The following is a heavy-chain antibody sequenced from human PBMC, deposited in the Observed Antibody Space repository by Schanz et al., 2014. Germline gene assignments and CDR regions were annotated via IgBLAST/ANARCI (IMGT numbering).Heavy chain of an antibody. D-gene: IGHD2-8*02. J-gene: IGHJ4*02. CDR3: AKSLESCPGGRCSRGYFDY. CDR1: GFTFSIYA. V-gene: IGHV3-64D*06. Sequence: EVQLVESGGGLVQPGGSLRLSCSASGFTFSIYAMHWVRQAPGKGLEYVSAISHDGYSTYYADSVKGRFTISRDNSKNTLYLQMSSLRAEDTAVYYCAKSLESCPGGRCSRGYFDYWGQGTLVTVSS. CDR2: ISHDGYST.